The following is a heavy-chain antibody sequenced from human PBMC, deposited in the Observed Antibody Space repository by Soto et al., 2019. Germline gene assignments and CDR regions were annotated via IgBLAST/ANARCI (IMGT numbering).Heavy chain of an antibody. CDR2: ISSNGGST. J-gene: IGHJ6*02. D-gene: IGHD3-9*01. CDR1: GFSFSTYA. CDR3: GKGFILAAYGLDV. V-gene: IGHV3-64D*06. Sequence: PGGSLRLSCSASGFSFSTYAIHWVRQAPGKGQEYVSAISSNGGSTYYADSVKGRFTISRDNSENTLYLQMSSLRAEDTAVYYCGKGFILAAYGLDVWGQGTTVTVSS.